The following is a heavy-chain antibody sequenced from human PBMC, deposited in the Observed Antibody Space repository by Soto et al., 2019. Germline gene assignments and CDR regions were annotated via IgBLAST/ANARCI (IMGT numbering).Heavy chain of an antibody. J-gene: IGHJ4*02. CDR3: AGDPPRYSGYALSGYSSGPAFDY. D-gene: IGHD5-12*01. Sequence: ASVKVSCKASGYTFTSYGISWVRQAPGQGLEWMGWISAYNGNTNYAQKLQGRVTMTTDTSTSTAYMELRSLRSDDTAVYYCAGDPPRYSGYALSGYSSGPAFDYWGQGTLVTVSS. CDR1: GYTFTSYG. V-gene: IGHV1-18*01. CDR2: ISAYNGNT.